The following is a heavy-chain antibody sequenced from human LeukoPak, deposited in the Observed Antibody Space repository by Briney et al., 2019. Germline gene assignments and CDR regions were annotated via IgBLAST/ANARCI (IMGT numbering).Heavy chain of an antibody. J-gene: IGHJ4*02. Sequence: PGGSLRLSCAASGFTFSSYGMHWVRQAPGEGLERVAFIRYDGSNKYYADSVKGRFTISRDNSKNTLYLQMNSLRAEDTAVYYCAKDMTTATGFVDYWGQGTLVTVSS. CDR1: GFTFSSYG. CDR2: IRYDGSNK. D-gene: IGHD4-17*01. CDR3: AKDMTTATGFVDY. V-gene: IGHV3-30*02.